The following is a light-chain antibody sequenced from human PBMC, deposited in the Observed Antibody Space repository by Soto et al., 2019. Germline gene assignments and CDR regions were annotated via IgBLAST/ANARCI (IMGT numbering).Light chain of an antibody. V-gene: IGKV3-11*01. Sequence: EIVLTQSTATLSLSPGERATLSCRASQSVSSYLSWYQQKPGQAPRLLIYDASNRATGIPARFSGSGSGTAFTLTISSLEPEDFAVYYCQQRSNWPPWLTFGGGTKVEVK. CDR2: DAS. CDR1: QSVSSY. CDR3: QQRSNWPPWLT. J-gene: IGKJ4*01.